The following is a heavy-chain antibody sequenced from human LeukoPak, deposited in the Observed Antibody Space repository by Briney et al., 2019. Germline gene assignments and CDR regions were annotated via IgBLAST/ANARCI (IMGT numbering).Heavy chain of an antibody. V-gene: IGHV4-61*01. Sequence: SETLSLTCTVSGGSVSNSLYYWSWIRQPPGKGLEWIGYIYYNGDTNYNPSLKSRVTISVDTSKNQFSLKLSSVTAADTAVYYCARDYYDSSGYYISYWGQGTLVTVSS. J-gene: IGHJ4*02. CDR2: IYYNGDT. D-gene: IGHD3-22*01. CDR3: ARDYYDSSGYYISY. CDR1: GGSVSNSLYY.